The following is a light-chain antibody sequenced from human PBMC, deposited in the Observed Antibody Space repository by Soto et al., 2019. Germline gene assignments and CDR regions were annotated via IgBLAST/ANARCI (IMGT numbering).Light chain of an antibody. Sequence: QSALTQPPSASGSPGQSVTISCTGTSNDVGGYNYVSWYQHHPGKAPNLIMYDVMKRPSGVPDRFSGCKSGNTASLTVSGLQAEDEALYYCVSPAGSNPWVFGGGTKLTVL. CDR1: SNDVGGYNY. CDR3: VSPAGSNPWV. J-gene: IGLJ2*01. V-gene: IGLV2-8*01. CDR2: DVM.